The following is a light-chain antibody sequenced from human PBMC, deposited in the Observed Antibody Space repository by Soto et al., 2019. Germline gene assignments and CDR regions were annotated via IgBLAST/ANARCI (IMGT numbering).Light chain of an antibody. J-gene: IGKJ1*01. CDR2: GAA. CDR3: QQRSTWPRWT. V-gene: IGKV3D-20*02. Sequence: DILLTQSPGSLSSSLGERATLSCRASQGVTSCYLAWHQQKPGQAPRLLIYGAANRATGIPDRFSGSGSGTDFTTTISRLEHEDFAVYYCQQRSTWPRWTFGQGTKVDIK. CDR1: QGVTSCY.